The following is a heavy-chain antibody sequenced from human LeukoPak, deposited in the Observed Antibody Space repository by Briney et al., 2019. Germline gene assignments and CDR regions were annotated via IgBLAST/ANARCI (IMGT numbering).Heavy chain of an antibody. CDR3: ARLLWFGELWDAFDI. J-gene: IGHJ3*02. CDR1: GFTFSSYS. V-gene: IGHV3-48*01. Sequence: GGSLRLSCAASGFTFSSYSMNWVRQAPGKGLEWVSYISSSSSTIYYADSVKGRFTISRDNAKNSLYLQMNSLRAEDTAVYYCARLLWFGELWDAFDIWGQGTMVTVSS. D-gene: IGHD3-10*01. CDR2: ISSSSSTI.